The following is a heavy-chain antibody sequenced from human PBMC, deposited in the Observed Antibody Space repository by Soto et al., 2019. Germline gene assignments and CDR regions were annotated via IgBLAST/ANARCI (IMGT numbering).Heavy chain of an antibody. Sequence: SETLSLTCAVYGGSFSGYCWSWIRQTPGERLKRVGDICHGGGANYNPSLKSRVSFSMDPSKNQFSLKLNSVIAADTAEYYCAGYSNSWSKYVKHWGRGSLVTVSS. V-gene: IGHV4-34*01. D-gene: IGHD6-13*01. J-gene: IGHJ1*01. CDR1: GGSFSGYC. CDR3: AGYSNSWSKYVKH. CDR2: ICHGGGA.